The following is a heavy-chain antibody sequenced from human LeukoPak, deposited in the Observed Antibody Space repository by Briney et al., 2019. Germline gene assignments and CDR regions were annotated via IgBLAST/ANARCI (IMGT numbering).Heavy chain of an antibody. CDR2: IWYDGSNK. Sequence: GGSLRLSCEASGFTFSSYGMHWVRQAPGRGLEWVAVIWYDGSNKYYADSVKGGFTISRDNSKNTLYLQMNNLRAEDTAVYYCARDVSDWGFVDYWGQGTLVTVSS. J-gene: IGHJ4*02. CDR1: GFTFSSYG. V-gene: IGHV3-33*01. D-gene: IGHD7-27*01. CDR3: ARDVSDWGFVDY.